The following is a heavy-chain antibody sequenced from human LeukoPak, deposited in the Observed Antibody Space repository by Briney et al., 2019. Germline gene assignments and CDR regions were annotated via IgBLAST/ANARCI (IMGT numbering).Heavy chain of an antibody. CDR3: ARHGEVVTALYYFDY. D-gene: IGHD2-21*02. CDR1: GGSISSGGYY. CDR2: IYYSGST. Sequence: SETLSLTCTVSGGSISSGGYYWSWIRQPPGKGLEWIGYIYYSGSTNYNPSLKSRVTISVDTSKNQFSLKLSSVTAADTAVYYCARHGEVVTALYYFDYWGQGTLATVSS. J-gene: IGHJ4*02. V-gene: IGHV4-61*08.